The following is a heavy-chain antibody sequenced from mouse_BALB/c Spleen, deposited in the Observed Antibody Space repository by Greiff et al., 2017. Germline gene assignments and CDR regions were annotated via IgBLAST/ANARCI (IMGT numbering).Heavy chain of an antibody. CDR1: GFSLTSYG. J-gene: IGHJ3*01. D-gene: IGHD2-3*01. V-gene: IGHV2-9*02. Sequence: VKLMESGPGLVAPSQSLSITCTVSGFSLTSYGVHWVRQPPGKGLEWLGVIWAGGSTNYNSALMSRLSISKDNSKSQVFLKMNSLQTDDTAMYYCARGGYDGYSAWFAYWGQGTLVTVSA. CDR2: IWAGGST. CDR3: ARGGYDGYSAWFAY.